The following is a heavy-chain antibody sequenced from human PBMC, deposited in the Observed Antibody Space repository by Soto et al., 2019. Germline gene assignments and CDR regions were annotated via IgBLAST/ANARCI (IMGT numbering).Heavy chain of an antibody. J-gene: IGHJ4*02. CDR2: ISSSSSYI. CDR3: ATMTTVTSDY. V-gene: IGHV3-21*01. CDR1: GFTFSSYS. Sequence: EVQLVESGGGLVKPGGSLRLSCAASGFTFSSYSMNWVRQAPGKGLEWVSSISSSSSYIYYADSVKGRFTISRDNAKNSLYLQMNSLRAEDTAGYYCATMTTVTSDYCGQGTLVTVSS. D-gene: IGHD4-4*01.